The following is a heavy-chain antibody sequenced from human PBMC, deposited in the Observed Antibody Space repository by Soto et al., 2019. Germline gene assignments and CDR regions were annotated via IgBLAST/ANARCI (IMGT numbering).Heavy chain of an antibody. CDR1: GFTFTNYG. Sequence: EVQLLESGGGWVQPGRSLRLSCAASGFTFTNYGMSWVRQAPGQGLEWVSGISTSGASTFYADSVKGRFTISRDNSNNTLFLHINTLRADDTAVYFCATDLWGDGYKYDSWGQGTQVTVSS. CDR2: ISTSGAST. D-gene: IGHD5-18*01. V-gene: IGHV3-23*01. CDR3: ATDLWGDGYKYDS. J-gene: IGHJ4*02.